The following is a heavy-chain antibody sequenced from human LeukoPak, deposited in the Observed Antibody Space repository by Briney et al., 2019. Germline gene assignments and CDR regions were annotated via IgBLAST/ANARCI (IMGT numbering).Heavy chain of an antibody. CDR3: AKDMTPIMITFGGVIVPAPDY. Sequence: PGGSLRLSCAASGFTFSTYSMNWVRQAPGKGLEWVSSISSSSSYIYYADSLKGRFTISRDNAKNSLYLQMNSLRAEDTAVYYCAKDMTPIMITFGGVIVPAPDYWGQGTLVTVSS. CDR2: ISSSSSYI. D-gene: IGHD3-16*02. V-gene: IGHV3-21*01. CDR1: GFTFSTYS. J-gene: IGHJ4*02.